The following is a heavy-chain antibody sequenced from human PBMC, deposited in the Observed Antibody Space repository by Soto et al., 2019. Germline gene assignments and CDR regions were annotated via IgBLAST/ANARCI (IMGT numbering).Heavy chain of an antibody. CDR2: FDPEGGET. J-gene: IGHJ6*02. CDR3: ATDLIAARPPYYYYGMDV. CDR1: GYTLTELS. D-gene: IGHD6-6*01. Sequence: ASVKVSCKVSGYTLTELSMHWVRQAPGKGLEWMGGFDPEGGETIYAQKFQGRVTMTEDTSTDTAYMELSSLRSEDTAVYYCATDLIAARPPYYYYGMDVWGQGTTVTVSS. V-gene: IGHV1-24*01.